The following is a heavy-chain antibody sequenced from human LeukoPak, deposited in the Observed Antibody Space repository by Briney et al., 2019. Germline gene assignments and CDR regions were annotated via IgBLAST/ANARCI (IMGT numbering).Heavy chain of an antibody. D-gene: IGHD5/OR15-5a*01. CDR1: GFTFSSYW. CDR3: ARGGSTYFQH. CDR2: IHSDGSST. J-gene: IGHJ1*01. V-gene: IGHV3-74*01. Sequence: GGSLRLSCVASGFTFSSYWMHWVRQAPGKGLVWVSRIHSDGSSTNYADSVKGRHTISRDNAKNTLFLQMNNLRAEDTAVYYCARGGSTYFQHWGQGTLVTVSS.